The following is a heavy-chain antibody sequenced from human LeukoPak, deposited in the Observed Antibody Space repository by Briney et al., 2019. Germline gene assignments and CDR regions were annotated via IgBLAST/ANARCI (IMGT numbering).Heavy chain of an antibody. CDR3: AKDSSSGWYWVDY. J-gene: IGHJ4*02. CDR1: GFTFSSYA. V-gene: IGHV3-30-3*01. Sequence: GGSLRLSCAASGFTFSSYAMHWVRQAPGKGLEWVAVISYDGSNKYYADSVKGRFTISRDNSKNTLYLQMNSLRAEDAAVYYCAKDSSSGWYWVDYWGQGTLVTVSS. CDR2: ISYDGSNK. D-gene: IGHD6-19*01.